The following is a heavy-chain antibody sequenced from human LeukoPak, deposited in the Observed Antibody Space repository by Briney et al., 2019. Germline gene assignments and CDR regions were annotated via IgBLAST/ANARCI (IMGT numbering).Heavy chain of an antibody. CDR2: ISWNSGSI. CDR3: ARGQYYFDY. CDR1: GFTFSNYA. J-gene: IGHJ4*02. V-gene: IGHV3-23*01. Sequence: PGGSLRLSCAGSGFTFSNYAMSWVRQAPGKGLEWVSGISWNSGSIGYADSVKGRFTISRDNSKNTLYLQMNSLRAEDTAVYYCARGQYYFDYWGQGTLVTVSS.